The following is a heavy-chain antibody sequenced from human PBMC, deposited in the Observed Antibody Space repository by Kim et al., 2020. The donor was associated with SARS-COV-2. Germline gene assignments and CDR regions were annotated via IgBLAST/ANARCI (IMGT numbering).Heavy chain of an antibody. D-gene: IGHD1-26*01. J-gene: IGHJ1*01. CDR2: ISYDGSNK. V-gene: IGHV3-30*18. CDR3: AKWRGSSGAEYFKE. Sequence: GGSLRLSCAASGFTFSSYGMHWVRQAPGKGLEWVAVISYDGSNKYYADSVKGRFTISRDNSKNTLYLQINSLRAEDTAVYYCAKWRGSSGAEYFKEWGRG. CDR1: GFTFSSYG.